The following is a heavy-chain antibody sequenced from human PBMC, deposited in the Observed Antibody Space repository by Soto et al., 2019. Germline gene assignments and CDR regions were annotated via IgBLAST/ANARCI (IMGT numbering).Heavy chain of an antibody. CDR2: ISYDGSNK. V-gene: IGHV3-30-3*01. D-gene: IGHD2-15*01. CDR1: GFTFSIYA. CDR3: AREAEEDIVVVVAAPSAGVRAFDI. Sequence: QVQLVESGGGVVQPGRSLRLSCAASGFTFSIYAMHWVRQAPGKGLEWVAVISYDGSNKYYADSVKGRFTISRDNSKNTLYLQMNSLRAEDTAVYYCAREAEEDIVVVVAAPSAGVRAFDIWGQGTMVTVSS. J-gene: IGHJ3*02.